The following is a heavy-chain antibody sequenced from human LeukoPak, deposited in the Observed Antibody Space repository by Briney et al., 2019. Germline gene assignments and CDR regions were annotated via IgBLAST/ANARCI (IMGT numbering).Heavy chain of an antibody. D-gene: IGHD3-3*01. CDR3: ARLGWGYYDPLGVDY. V-gene: IGHV4-38-2*01. CDR2: IYHSGST. J-gene: IGHJ4*02. CDR1: GYSISSGYY. Sequence: SETLSLTCAVSGYSISSGYYWGWIRQPPRKGLEWIGSIYHSGSTSYNPSLKSRVTISVDTSKNQFSLKLSSVTAADTAVYYCARLGWGYYDPLGVDYWGQGTLVTVSS.